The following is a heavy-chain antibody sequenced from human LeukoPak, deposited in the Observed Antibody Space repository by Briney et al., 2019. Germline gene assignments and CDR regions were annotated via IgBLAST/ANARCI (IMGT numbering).Heavy chain of an antibody. J-gene: IGHJ5*02. D-gene: IGHD1-1*01. CDR1: GGTFSSYA. CDR2: MNPHSGSA. CDR3: ARIPQRVPHNWFDP. V-gene: IGHV1-8*02. Sequence: ASVKVSCKASGGTFSSYAINWVRQAAGQGLEWMGWMNPHSGSAGYAQKFQGRVTMTRDTSISTVYMELSSLTSDDTAVYYCARIPQRVPHNWFDPWGQGTLVTVSS.